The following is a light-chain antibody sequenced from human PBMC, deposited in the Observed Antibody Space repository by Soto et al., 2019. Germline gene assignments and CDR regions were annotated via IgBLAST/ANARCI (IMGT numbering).Light chain of an antibody. V-gene: IGLV2-11*01. Sequence: SVLTQLRSVSRSPRQSVTISCTGTSSDVANYYYISWYQQHPGEAPKLRFHDVSERPSGVPDRFSGSKSGNTGSLTISGLRAEDEADYYSCKYAGSYTLARHVFGTGTRSPS. J-gene: IGLJ1*01. CDR1: SSDVANYYY. CDR2: DVS. CDR3: CKYAGSYTLARHV.